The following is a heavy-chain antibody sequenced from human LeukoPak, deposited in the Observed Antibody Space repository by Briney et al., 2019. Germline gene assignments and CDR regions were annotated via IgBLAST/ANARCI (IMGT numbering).Heavy chain of an antibody. CDR2: ILNNDIGGNA. V-gene: IGHV3-23*01. D-gene: IGHD1-26*01. CDR1: GFTFSSST. CDR3: VKEIKYVGATYLHS. J-gene: IGHJ4*02. Sequence: PGGSLRLSCTASGFTFSSSTMSWVRQAPGKRPEWASGILNNDIGGNAYYADAVKGRFTISRDDSKSTLYLEMNSLRAEDTAMYYCVKEIKYVGATYLHSWGQGTLVTVSS.